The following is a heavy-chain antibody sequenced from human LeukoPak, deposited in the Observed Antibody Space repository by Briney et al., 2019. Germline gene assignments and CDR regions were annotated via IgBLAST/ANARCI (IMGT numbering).Heavy chain of an antibody. Sequence: GGSLRLSCVASEFTHKYMSWVRQAPGKGLEWVANIEQDGSDKNYVDSVKGRFTISRDNTKNSVYLEMNSLKVEDTAVYYCAREFSWSGRDIWGQGTLVTVSS. D-gene: IGHD1-14*01. CDR2: IEQDGSDK. V-gene: IGHV3-7*05. J-gene: IGHJ1*01. CDR1: EFTHKY. CDR3: AREFSWSGRDI.